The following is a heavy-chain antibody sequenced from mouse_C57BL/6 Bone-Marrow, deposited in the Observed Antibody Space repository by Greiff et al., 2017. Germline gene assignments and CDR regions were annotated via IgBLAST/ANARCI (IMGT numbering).Heavy chain of an antibody. V-gene: IGHV1-7*01. J-gene: IGHJ1*03. D-gene: IGHD1-1*01. CDR1: GYTFTSYW. CDR2: INPSSGST. Sequence: VQLQESGAELAKPGASVKLSCKASGYTFTSYWMHWVKQRPGQGLEWIGYINPSSGSTKYNQKFKDKATLTADKSSSTAYMQLSSLTYEDSAVYCCAREVYYYGSSYGGWYFDVWGTGTTVTVSS. CDR3: AREVYYYGSSYGGWYFDV.